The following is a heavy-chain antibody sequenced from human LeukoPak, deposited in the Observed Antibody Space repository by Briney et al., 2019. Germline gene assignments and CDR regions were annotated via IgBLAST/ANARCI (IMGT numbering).Heavy chain of an antibody. CDR3: ARHKYSSRKHLDAFDI. CDR1: GGSISSYY. CDR2: IYYSGST. D-gene: IGHD6-13*01. J-gene: IGHJ3*02. V-gene: IGHV4-59*08. Sequence: SETLSLTCTVSGGSISSYYWSWIRQPPGKGLEWIGYIYYSGSTNYNPSLKSRVTISVDTSKNQFSLKLRSVTAADTAVYYCARHKYSSRKHLDAFDIWGQGTMVTVSS.